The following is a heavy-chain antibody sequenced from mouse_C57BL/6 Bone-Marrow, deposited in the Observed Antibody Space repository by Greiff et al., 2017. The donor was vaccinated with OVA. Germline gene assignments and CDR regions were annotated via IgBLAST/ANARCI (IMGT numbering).Heavy chain of an antibody. Sequence: QLKESGAELVRPGASVTLSCKASGYTFTDYEMHWVKQTPVHGREWIGALDPETGGTAYNQKFKGKAILTADKSHSTAYLEHRSLTSEDSAVYYCTRSYSTYGDFDYWGQGTTLSVSS. J-gene: IGHJ2*01. D-gene: IGHD2-5*01. CDR1: GYTFTDYE. CDR3: TRSYSTYGDFDY. V-gene: IGHV1-15*01. CDR2: LDPETGGT.